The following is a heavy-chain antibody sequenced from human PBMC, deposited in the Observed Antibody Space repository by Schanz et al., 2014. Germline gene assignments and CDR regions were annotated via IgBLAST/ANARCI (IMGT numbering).Heavy chain of an antibody. CDR1: GDTFRSYT. CDR3: ARNIIATARAYDI. Sequence: QVQLVQSGAEAKKPGASVKVSCKASGDTFRSYTINWVRHAPGQGLEWMGWINVYNGDTKFAKTFQDRVTLTTDTSTSTAYMELRSLRSDDTAVYYCARNIIATARAYDIWGQGTMVTVSS. D-gene: IGHD6-13*01. CDR2: INVYNGDT. J-gene: IGHJ3*02. V-gene: IGHV1-18*01.